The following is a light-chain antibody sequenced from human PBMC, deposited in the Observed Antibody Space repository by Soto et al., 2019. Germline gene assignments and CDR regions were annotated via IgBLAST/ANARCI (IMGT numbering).Light chain of an antibody. CDR3: CPYAGSGTYV. J-gene: IGLJ1*01. CDR1: SSDVGSYNL. CDR2: EDS. V-gene: IGLV2-23*01. Sequence: QSALTQPASVSGSPGQSITISCTGTSSDVGSYNLVSWYQQHPGKAPKLMIYEDSKRPSGVSTRFSGSKSGNTASLTISGLQAEDEADYYCCPYAGSGTYVFGTGTKLTVL.